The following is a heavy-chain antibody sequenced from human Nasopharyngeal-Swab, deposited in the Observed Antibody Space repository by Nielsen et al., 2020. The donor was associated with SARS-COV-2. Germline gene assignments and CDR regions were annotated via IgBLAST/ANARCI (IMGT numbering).Heavy chain of an antibody. V-gene: IGHV4-34*01. J-gene: IGHJ6*02. CDR2: INHSGST. Sequence: SETLSLTCAVYGWSFSGYYWSWIRQPPGKGLEWIGEINHSGSTNYNPSLKSRVTISVDTSKNQFSLKLSSVTAADTAVYYCARASQQLVQGYYYYYGMDVWGQGTTVTVSS. CDR3: ARASQQLVQGYYYYYGMDV. CDR1: GWSFSGYY. D-gene: IGHD6-13*01.